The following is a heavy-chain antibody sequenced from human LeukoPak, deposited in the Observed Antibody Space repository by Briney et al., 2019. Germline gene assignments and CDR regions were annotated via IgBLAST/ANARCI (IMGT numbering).Heavy chain of an antibody. J-gene: IGHJ4*02. CDR1: GGSISSYY. V-gene: IGHV4-59*01. CDR3: ARVGSSGWYYFDY. CDR2: IYYSGST. D-gene: IGHD6-19*01. Sequence: PSETLSLTCTVSGGSISSYYWSWLRQPPGKGLEWIGYIYYSGSTNYNPSLKSRVTVSVDTSKNQFSLKLSSVTAADTAVYYCARVGSSGWYYFDYWGQGTLVTVSS.